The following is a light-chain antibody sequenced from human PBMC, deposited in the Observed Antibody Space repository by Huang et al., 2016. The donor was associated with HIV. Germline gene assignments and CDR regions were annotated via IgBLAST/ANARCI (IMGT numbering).Light chain of an antibody. V-gene: IGKV1-39*01. J-gene: IGKJ2*03. CDR1: RSVSRS. CDR3: QQTSSNLYS. CDR2: GAS. Sequence: DIQMTQSPSSLSAFVGDRVTITCRASRSVSRSLNGYQQRPGKVPKLLIYGASSLQSGVPSRFSGSGSGTDFTLTISSLQPEDFATYYCQQTSSNLYSFGPGTKLEIK.